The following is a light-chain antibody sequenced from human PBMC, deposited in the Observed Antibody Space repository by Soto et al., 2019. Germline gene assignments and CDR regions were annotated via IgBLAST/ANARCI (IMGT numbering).Light chain of an antibody. V-gene: IGLV4-69*01. CDR1: SGHSSYD. CDR3: QTCVTGIHV. Sequence: QLVLTPSPSASASLGASVKLTCTLSSGHSSYDIAWHQQQPKKGPRYLMKLNSDGSHSKGDGIPDRFSGSSSGAERYLIISSLQSEDEADYDCQTCVTGIHVFVTGTKHTVL. J-gene: IGLJ1*01. CDR2: LNSDGSH.